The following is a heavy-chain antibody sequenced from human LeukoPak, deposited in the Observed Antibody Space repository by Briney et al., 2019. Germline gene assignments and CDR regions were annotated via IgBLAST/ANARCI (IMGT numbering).Heavy chain of an antibody. CDR3: ARWGFGELPDY. CDR2: ISSSSSYI. D-gene: IGHD3-10*01. V-gene: IGHV3-21*01. J-gene: IGHJ4*02. CDR1: GFTFSSYS. Sequence: GGSLRLSCAASGFTFSSYSMNWVRQAPGKGLEWVSSISSSSSYIYYADSVKGRFPISRDNAKNSLYLQMNSLRAEDTAVYYCARWGFGELPDYWGQGTLVTVSS.